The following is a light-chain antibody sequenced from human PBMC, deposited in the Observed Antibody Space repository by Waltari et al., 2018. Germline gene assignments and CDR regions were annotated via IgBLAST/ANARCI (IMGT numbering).Light chain of an antibody. V-gene: IGLV3-1*01. CDR2: EDT. CDR3: QAWDSSTVV. CDR1: NLGSKF. J-gene: IGLJ2*01. Sequence: SNELTQPPSVSVSPGQTASIICSGNNLGSKFVCWYQQKPGQPPVVVIYEDTKRPSGIPDRFSGSNAGKIATLTISGTQARDEADYYCQAWDSSTVVFGGGTKLAVL.